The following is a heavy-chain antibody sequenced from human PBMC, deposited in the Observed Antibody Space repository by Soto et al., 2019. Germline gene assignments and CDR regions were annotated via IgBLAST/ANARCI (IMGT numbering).Heavy chain of an antibody. CDR3: AREPSRGYYPWKHAFDI. V-gene: IGHV1-18*01. J-gene: IGHJ3*02. CDR1: GYTFTSYG. Sequence: QVQLVQSGAEVKKPGASVKVSCKASGYTFTSYGISWVRQAPGQGLEWMGWISAYNGNTNYAQKRQGRVTMTTDTSTSTAYMELRSLRSDDTAVYYCAREPSRGYYPWKHAFDIWGQGTMVTVSS. CDR2: ISAYNGNT. D-gene: IGHD3-3*01.